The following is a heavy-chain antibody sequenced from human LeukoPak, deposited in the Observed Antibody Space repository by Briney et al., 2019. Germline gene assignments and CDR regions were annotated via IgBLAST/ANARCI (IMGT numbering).Heavy chain of an antibody. D-gene: IGHD5-18*01. CDR2: FDPEDGET. CDR1: GYTLTELS. Sequence: GASVKVSCKVSGYTLTELSMHWVRQAPGKGLEWMGGFDPEDGETIYAQKFQGRVTMTEDTSTDTAYMELSSLRSEDTAVYYCATGPLIRIQLWSRTDFDYWGQGTLVTVSS. J-gene: IGHJ4*02. V-gene: IGHV1-24*01. CDR3: ATGPLIRIQLWSRTDFDY.